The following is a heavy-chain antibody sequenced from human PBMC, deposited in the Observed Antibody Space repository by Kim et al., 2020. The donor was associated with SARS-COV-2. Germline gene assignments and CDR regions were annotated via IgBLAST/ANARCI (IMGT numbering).Heavy chain of an antibody. Sequence: SETLSLTCTVAGGSISSSSYYWGWIRQPPGKGLEWIGTTYDSGNTYYNPSLKSRVTISVDTSKNKFSLKLSSGTAADTAVYYCARHQRYSSGWNVAHYYYSMAVWGQGTPVTVS. D-gene: IGHD6-19*01. V-gene: IGHV4-39*01. J-gene: IGHJ6*03. CDR2: TYDSGNT. CDR1: GGSISSSSYY. CDR3: ARHQRYSSGWNVAHYYYSMAV.